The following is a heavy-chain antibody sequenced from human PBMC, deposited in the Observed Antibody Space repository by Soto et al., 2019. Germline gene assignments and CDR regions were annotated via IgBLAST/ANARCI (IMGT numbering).Heavy chain of an antibody. D-gene: IGHD6-19*01. Sequence: QVQLQESGPGLVKPSETLSLTCTVSGGSVSSGSFYWSWIRQPPGKGLEWIGYIYYSGNTNYNPSLKSRVTISVDTSKTQFSLKLSSVTAADTAVFYCAAGYSNGFYISWGQGTLVTVSS. CDR3: AAGYSNGFYIS. CDR1: GGSVSSGSFY. J-gene: IGHJ5*02. V-gene: IGHV4-61*01. CDR2: IYYSGNT.